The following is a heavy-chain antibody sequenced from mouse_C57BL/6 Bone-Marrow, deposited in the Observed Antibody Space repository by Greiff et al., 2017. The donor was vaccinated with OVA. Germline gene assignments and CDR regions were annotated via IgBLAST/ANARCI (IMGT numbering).Heavy chain of an antibody. CDR3: TRFGYYYDY. V-gene: IGHV1-15*01. Sequence: QVQLQQSGAELVRPGASVTLSCKASGYTFTDYEMHWVKQTPVPGLEWIGAIDPETGGTAYNQKFKGKAILTADKSSSTAYMELRSLTSEDSAVYYCTRFGYYYDYWGQGTSVTVSS. CDR1: GYTFTDYE. J-gene: IGHJ4*01. D-gene: IGHD2-3*01. CDR2: IDPETGGT.